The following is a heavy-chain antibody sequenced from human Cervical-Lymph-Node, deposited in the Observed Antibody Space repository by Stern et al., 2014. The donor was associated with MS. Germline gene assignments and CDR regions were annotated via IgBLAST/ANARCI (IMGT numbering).Heavy chain of an antibody. V-gene: IGHV3-30*03. J-gene: IGHJ4*02. CDR1: GFTFRSYG. CDR2: ISYDGNHK. CDR3: ARDYEDTSMLFDH. D-gene: IGHD2-8*01. Sequence: VQLVESGGAVVQPGRSLRLSCAASGFTFRSYGMHWVRQAPGQGLEWVTGISYDGNHKYYAASVKGRFTISRDNSKNTLHLQMNSVTPDDTAIYYCARDYEDTSMLFDHWGQGTLVTVSS.